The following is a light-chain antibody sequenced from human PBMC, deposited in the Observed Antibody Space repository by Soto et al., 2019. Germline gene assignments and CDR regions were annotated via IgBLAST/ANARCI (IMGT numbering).Light chain of an antibody. CDR3: TSYTSSSTVV. Sequence: QSALTQPASVSGSPGQSITISCTGTSSDVGGFNFVAWYQHHPDKAPKLMIYDVSNRPSGVSNRFSGSKSGNTASLTISGLQPEDEADYYCTSYTSSSTVVFGGGTKLTVL. CDR2: DVS. V-gene: IGLV2-14*03. J-gene: IGLJ2*01. CDR1: SSDVGGFNF.